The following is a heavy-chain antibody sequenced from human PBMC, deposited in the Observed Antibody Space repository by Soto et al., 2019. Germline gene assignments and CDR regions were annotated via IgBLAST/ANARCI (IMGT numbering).Heavy chain of an antibody. CDR2: MNPNNGNA. D-gene: IGHD2-2*01. V-gene: IGHV1-8*01. J-gene: IGHJ5*02. Sequence: ASVKVSCKASGYTFTSYDINWVRQATGQGLEWMGWMNPNNGNAGYAQKFRGRVSMTRNTSISTAYMELSSLRSEDTAVYFCARVAGYCGSPSCYWFDPWGQGTLVTVSS. CDR3: ARVAGYCGSPSCYWFDP. CDR1: GYTFTSYD.